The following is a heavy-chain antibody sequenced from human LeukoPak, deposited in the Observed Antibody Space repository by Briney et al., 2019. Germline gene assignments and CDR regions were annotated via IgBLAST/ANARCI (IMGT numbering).Heavy chain of an antibody. CDR3: AKDTYGTRYFDY. CDR1: GFTFSSHA. Sequence: GGSLRLSCAASGFTFSSHALSWVRQAPGKGLGWVSSLSGSGYNTYYADSVKGRFTISRDNSKNTVYLQMNSLRAEDTAVYYCAKDTYGTRYFDYWGQGTLVTVSS. CDR2: LSGSGYNT. J-gene: IGHJ4*02. V-gene: IGHV3-23*01. D-gene: IGHD2-2*01.